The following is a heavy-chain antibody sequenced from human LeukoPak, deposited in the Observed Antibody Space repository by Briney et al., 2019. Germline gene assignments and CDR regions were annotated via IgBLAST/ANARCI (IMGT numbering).Heavy chain of an antibody. J-gene: IGHJ4*02. D-gene: IGHD6-13*01. CDR1: GFSVSSNY. CDR3: ARGPYSEGRGFDY. V-gene: IGHV3-53*01. Sequence: GGSLRLSCAASGFSVSSNYMSWVRQAPGKGLEWVTVIYSGGSTYYADSVKGRFTISRDNSKNTLYLQVNSLRAEDTAVYYCARGPYSEGRGFDYWGQGTLVTVSS. CDR2: IYSGGST.